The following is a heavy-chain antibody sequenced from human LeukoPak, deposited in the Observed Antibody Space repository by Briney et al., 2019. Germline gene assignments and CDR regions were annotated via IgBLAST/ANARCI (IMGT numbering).Heavy chain of an antibody. CDR3: ALAARFEGIFDY. D-gene: IGHD6-6*01. CDR1: GYTFTSYG. CDR2: ISAYNGNT. J-gene: IGHJ4*02. Sequence: ASVKVSCKASGYTFTSYGISWVRQAPGQGLEWMGWISAYNGNTNYAQKFQGRVTMTRDTSISTAYMELSRLRSDDTAVYYCALAARFEGIFDYWGQGTLVTVSS. V-gene: IGHV1-18*01.